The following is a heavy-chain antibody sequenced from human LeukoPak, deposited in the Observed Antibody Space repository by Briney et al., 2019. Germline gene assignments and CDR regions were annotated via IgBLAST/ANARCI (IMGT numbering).Heavy chain of an antibody. CDR2: IRGDVSSA. V-gene: IGHV3-74*03. CDR1: GFTFSSYW. Sequence: GGSLRLSCAASGFTFSSYWMHWVRQAPGKGLAWVSRIRGDVSSATYAASVKGRFSVSTDSAKNTVHLQMNSLRVEDTGVYYCTRVPCGRSVFDVWGQGTVVTVSS. J-gene: IGHJ3*01. D-gene: IGHD1-26*01. CDR3: TRVPCGRSVFDV.